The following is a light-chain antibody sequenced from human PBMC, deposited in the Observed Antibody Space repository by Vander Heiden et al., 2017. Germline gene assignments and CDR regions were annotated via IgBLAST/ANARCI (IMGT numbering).Light chain of an antibody. Sequence: IVMTQSPVTLSLSPGEAATLSCRASQIVSINLAWYQQKPGQDARLLMYGTSARATGIPARFSGSGSGTEFTLTISSLLSEEFAIYYCQQYYNWPWTFGHGTKVEIK. J-gene: IGKJ1*01. CDR1: QIVSIN. CDR2: GTS. CDR3: QQYYNWPWT. V-gene: IGKV3-15*01.